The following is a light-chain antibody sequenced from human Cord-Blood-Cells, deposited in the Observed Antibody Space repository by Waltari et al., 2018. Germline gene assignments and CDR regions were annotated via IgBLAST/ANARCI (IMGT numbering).Light chain of an antibody. CDR1: SSDVGGYNY. CDR3: SSYTSSSTRL. V-gene: IGLV2-14*01. Sequence: QSALTQPASVSGSPGQSITISCTGTSSDVGGYNYVSWYQQHPGKAPKLMIYEVSKRPSGVSNRFSGSQSGTTASLTISGLQAEDEADYYCSSYTSSSTRLFGTGTKVTVL. J-gene: IGLJ1*01. CDR2: EVS.